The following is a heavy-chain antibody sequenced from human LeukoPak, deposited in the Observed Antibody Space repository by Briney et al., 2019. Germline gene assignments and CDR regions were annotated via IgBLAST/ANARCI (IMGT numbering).Heavy chain of an antibody. D-gene: IGHD3-10*01. Sequence: PGGSLRLSCAASGFTFSSYAMGWVRQAPGKGLEWVSAISGSGGSTYYADSVKGRFTISRDNSKNTLHLQMNSLRAEDTAVYYCAKDEYGSGRYDYWGQGTLVTVSS. J-gene: IGHJ4*02. CDR3: AKDEYGSGRYDY. CDR1: GFTFSSYA. V-gene: IGHV3-23*01. CDR2: ISGSGGST.